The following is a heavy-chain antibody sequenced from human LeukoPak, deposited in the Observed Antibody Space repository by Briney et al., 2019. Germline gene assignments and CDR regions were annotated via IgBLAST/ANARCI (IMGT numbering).Heavy chain of an antibody. CDR2: IYYSGST. V-gene: IGHV4-31*11. CDR3: ARVSGPKVKGSGSYYNPTDVNH. J-gene: IGHJ5*02. Sequence: PSETLSLTCAVYGGSFSGYYWTWIRQHPGKGLEWIGYIYYSGSTYYNPSLKSRVTISVDTSKNQFSLKLSSVTAADTAVYYCARVSGPKVKGSGSYYNPTDVNHWGQGTLVTVSS. CDR1: GGSFSGYY. D-gene: IGHD3-10*01.